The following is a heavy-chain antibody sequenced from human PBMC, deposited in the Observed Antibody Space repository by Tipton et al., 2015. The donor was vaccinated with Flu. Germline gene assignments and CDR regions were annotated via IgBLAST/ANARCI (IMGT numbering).Heavy chain of an antibody. J-gene: IGHJ4*02. V-gene: IGHV4-34*01. CDR3: ASKVANWGVWEPLDY. D-gene: IGHD7-27*01. CDR2: INHSGST. CDR1: GGSFSGYY. Sequence: AGLVKPSETLSLTCALYGGSFSGYYWSWIRQSPGKGLEWIGEINHSGSTNYNPSLKSRVTISADTSKNQFSLKLSSVTAADTAVYYCASKVANWGVWEPLDYWGQGTLVTVSS.